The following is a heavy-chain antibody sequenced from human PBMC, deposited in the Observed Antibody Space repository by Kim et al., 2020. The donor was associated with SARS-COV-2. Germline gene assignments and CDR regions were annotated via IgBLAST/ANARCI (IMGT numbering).Heavy chain of an antibody. V-gene: IGHV1-3*01. CDR3: ARDRRPSSSWPYNWFDP. Sequence: FQGRVTITRDTSASTAYMELSSLRSEDTAVYYCARDRRPSSSWPYNWFDPWGQGTLVTVSS. D-gene: IGHD6-13*01. J-gene: IGHJ5*02.